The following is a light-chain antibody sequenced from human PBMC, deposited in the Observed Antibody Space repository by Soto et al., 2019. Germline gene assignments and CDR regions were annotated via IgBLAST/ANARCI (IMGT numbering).Light chain of an antibody. CDR1: QSISSW. CDR2: KAS. Sequence: DIQMTQSPSTLSASVGDRVTITCRASQSISSWLAWYQQKPGTAPKLLVYKASSLQSAVPSRFSGSGSGTEFTLSIRSLQPDDFATYYCQQYSSYPYTFGQGTKLAIQ. CDR3: QQYSSYPYT. V-gene: IGKV1-5*03. J-gene: IGKJ2*01.